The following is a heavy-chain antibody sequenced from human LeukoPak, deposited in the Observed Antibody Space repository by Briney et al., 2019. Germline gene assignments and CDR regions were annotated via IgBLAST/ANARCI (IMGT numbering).Heavy chain of an antibody. J-gene: IGHJ6*04. CDR3: ARGVSSSWYYYYYGMDV. D-gene: IGHD6-13*01. CDR2: IYHSGST. CDR1: GYSISSGYY. Sequence: SETLSLTCAVSGYSISSGYYRGWIRQPPGKGLEWIGSIYHSGSTYYNPSLKSRVTISVDTSKNQFSLKLSSVTAADTAVYYCARGVSSSWYYYYYGMDVWGEGTTVTVSS. V-gene: IGHV4-38-2*01.